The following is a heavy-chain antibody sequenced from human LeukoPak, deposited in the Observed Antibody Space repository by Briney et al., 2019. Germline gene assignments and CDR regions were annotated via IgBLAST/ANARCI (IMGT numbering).Heavy chain of an antibody. CDR2: ISSSASTI. CDR1: GFTFNVYS. J-gene: IGHJ4*02. CDR3: ASPRSETDY. V-gene: IGHV3-48*01. Sequence: GGSLRLSCAASGFTFNVYSMDWVRQVPGKGLEWVSYISSSASTIYYADSVKGRFTISRDNSKNTLYLQMNSLRAEDTAVYYCASPRSETDYWGQGTLVTVSS. D-gene: IGHD6-19*01.